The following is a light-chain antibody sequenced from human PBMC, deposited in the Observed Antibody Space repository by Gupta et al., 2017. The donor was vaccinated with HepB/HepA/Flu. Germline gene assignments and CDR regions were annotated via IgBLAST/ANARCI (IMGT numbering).Light chain of an antibody. J-gene: IGKJ1*01. V-gene: IGKV1-8*01. CDR3: QRYDSYPRT. Sequence: AIRMTQSPSSFSASTGDRVTITCRASQGTSSYLALYQQQPGKAPKLLIDASSTLQSGVPSRFSGSGSGTXFTHTIXCVQSEDFATYYCQRYDSYPRTFGXGTKVEIK. CDR1: QGTSSY. CDR2: ASS.